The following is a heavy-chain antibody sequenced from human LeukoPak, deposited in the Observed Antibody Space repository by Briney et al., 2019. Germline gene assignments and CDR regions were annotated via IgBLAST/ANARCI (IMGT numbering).Heavy chain of an antibody. D-gene: IGHD2-2*01. J-gene: IGHJ4*02. CDR3: ARPRQCYSTTSCANHFDY. V-gene: IGHV3-74*01. CDR1: GFTVSTYW. Sequence: GGSLRLSCAASGFTVSTYWMHWVRQAPGKGLVWVSRINSDGSSTSYADSVRGRFTISRDNAKNTLYLEMNSLRAEDTAVYYCARPRQCYSTTSCANHFDYWGQRTLVTVSS. CDR2: INSDGSST.